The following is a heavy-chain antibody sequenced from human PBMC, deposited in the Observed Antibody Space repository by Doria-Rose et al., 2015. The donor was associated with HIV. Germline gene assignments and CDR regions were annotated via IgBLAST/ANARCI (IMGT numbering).Heavy chain of an antibody. J-gene: IGHJ3*02. CDR3: ARPNHRDWGETAFDI. CDR1: GYTFTSYY. V-gene: IGHV1-46*01. Sequence: SGAEVKKPGASVKVSCKASGYTFTSYYMHWVRQTPGQGLEWMGIINPSGGSTSYAQKFQGRVTMTRDTSTSTVYMELYSLRSEDTAVYYCARPNHRDWGETAFDIWGQGTMVTVSS. D-gene: IGHD7-27*01. CDR2: INPSGGST.